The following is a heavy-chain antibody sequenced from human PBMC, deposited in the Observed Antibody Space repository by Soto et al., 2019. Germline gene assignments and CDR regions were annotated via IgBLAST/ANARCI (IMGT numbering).Heavy chain of an antibody. Sequence: QVQLQESGPGLVKPSQTLSLTCTVSGGSISSGDYYWSWIRQPPGKGLEWIGYIYYSGSTYYNPSLKSRVTISVDTSKNQFSLKLSSVTAADTAVYYCARVPWRFGELLSGAFDIWGQGTMVTVSS. CDR3: ARVPWRFGELLSGAFDI. J-gene: IGHJ3*02. V-gene: IGHV4-30-4*01. CDR2: IYYSGST. D-gene: IGHD3-10*01. CDR1: GGSISSGDYY.